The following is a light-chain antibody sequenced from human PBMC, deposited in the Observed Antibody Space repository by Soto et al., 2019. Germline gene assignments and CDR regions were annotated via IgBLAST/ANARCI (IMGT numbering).Light chain of an antibody. CDR3: QQRSDWPPIT. CDR1: QSVGDY. CDR2: DAS. Sequence: TVLTQSPATLSLSPGDRATLSFRASQSVGDYLAWYQQKPGQAPRLLIYDASNRATGVPYRFRGSGSGTDFTLTISSVEPEDFGVYYCQQRSDWPPITFGQGTRLEIK. V-gene: IGKV3-11*01. J-gene: IGKJ5*01.